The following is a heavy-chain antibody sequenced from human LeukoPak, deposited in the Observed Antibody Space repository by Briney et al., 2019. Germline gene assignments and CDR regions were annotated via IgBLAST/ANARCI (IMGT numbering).Heavy chain of an antibody. J-gene: IGHJ4*02. CDR3: ARDLSDDYSLDY. CDR1: GFSFSDYS. Sequence: PGGSLRLSCAASGFSFSDYSMNWVRQAPGKGLEWVSSITISSSIIYYADSVKGRFTISRDNAKNSLFLQMNSLRAEDTAVYYCARDLSDDYSLDYWGQGTLVSVPS. CDR2: ITISSSII. D-gene: IGHD3-16*01. V-gene: IGHV3-21*01.